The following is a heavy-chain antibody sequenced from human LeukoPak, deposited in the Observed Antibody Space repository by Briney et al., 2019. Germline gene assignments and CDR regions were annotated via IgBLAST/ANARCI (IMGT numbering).Heavy chain of an antibody. CDR1: GYTFSSYA. CDR2: ISFDGSNK. D-gene: IGHD2-2*01. V-gene: IGHV3-30-3*01. Sequence: GGSLRLSCADSGYTFSSYAMNWVRQAPGKGQEWVAVISFDGSNKYYADSVKGRFTISRDDSKNTLSLQMNSLRAEDTAVYYCAREGRNYQLPGRWFDPWGQGTLVTVSS. J-gene: IGHJ5*02. CDR3: AREGRNYQLPGRWFDP.